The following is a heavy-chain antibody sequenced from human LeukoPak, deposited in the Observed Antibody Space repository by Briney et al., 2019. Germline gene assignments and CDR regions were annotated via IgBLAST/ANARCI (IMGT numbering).Heavy chain of an antibody. Sequence: ASVKVSCKASGYTFTGYYMHWVRQAPGQGLEWMGWINPNSGNTNYAQKLQGRVTMTTDTSTSTAYMELRSLRSDDTAVYYCARGETTYSSGWLFDYWGQGTLVTVSS. D-gene: IGHD6-19*01. CDR2: INPNSGNT. J-gene: IGHJ4*02. V-gene: IGHV1-18*04. CDR3: ARGETTYSSGWLFDY. CDR1: GYTFTGYY.